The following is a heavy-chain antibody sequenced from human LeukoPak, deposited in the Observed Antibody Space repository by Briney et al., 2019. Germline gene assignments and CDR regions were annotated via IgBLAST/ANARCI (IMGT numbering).Heavy chain of an antibody. V-gene: IGHV4-59*08. CDR2: IYYSGST. CDR1: GGSMSSYY. Sequence: PSETLSLTCTVSGGSMSSYYWSWLRQPPGKGLEWIGYIYYSGSTKYNPSLKSRVTISVDTSKNQFSLKLSSVTAADTAVYYCARGARAGYNLEPFDYWGQGTLVTVSS. CDR3: ARGARAGYNLEPFDY. J-gene: IGHJ4*02. D-gene: IGHD5-24*01.